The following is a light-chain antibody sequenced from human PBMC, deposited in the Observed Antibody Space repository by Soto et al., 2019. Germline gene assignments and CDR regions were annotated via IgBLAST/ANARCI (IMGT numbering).Light chain of an antibody. Sequence: EIVVTQSPATLSVSPGERATLSCRASQSGSIAWYQQKLGQAPRLLIYGASTRATGIPARFSGSGSGTELTLTMSSLQSEDFAVYYCQNYDDWTPMYTFGQGTKLEIK. CDR3: QNYDDWTPMYT. V-gene: IGKV3-15*01. J-gene: IGKJ2*01. CDR2: GAS. CDR1: QSGS.